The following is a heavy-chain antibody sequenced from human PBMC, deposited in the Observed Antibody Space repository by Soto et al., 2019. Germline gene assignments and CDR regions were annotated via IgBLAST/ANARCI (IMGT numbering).Heavy chain of an antibody. CDR2: MNPNSGDT. J-gene: IGHJ4*02. V-gene: IGHV1-8*01. CDR1: GYTFNNYD. D-gene: IGHD4-17*01. CDR3: ARGDYYGELDY. Sequence: QVQLVQSGAEVKKPGASVKVSCKASGYTFNNYDINWVRQATGQGLEWMGWMNPNSGDTDYPQKFQGRVTMTRDTSITTAYMELNSLKFADTAVYYCARGDYYGELDYWGQGTLVTVSS.